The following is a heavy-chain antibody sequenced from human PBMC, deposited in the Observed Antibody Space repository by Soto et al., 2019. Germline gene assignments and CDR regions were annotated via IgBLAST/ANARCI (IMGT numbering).Heavy chain of an antibody. J-gene: IGHJ4*02. D-gene: IGHD4-17*01. CDR2: IYYSGST. CDR1: GGSLSSSSYY. V-gene: IGHV4-39*01. CDR3: ANLDYGDFGIDY. Sequence: PSETLPLTCTVSGGSLSSSSYYWVWIRQPPGKGLEWIGNIYYSGSTYYNPSLKSRVTISVDTSKNQFSLRLSSVTAADTAVYYCANLDYGDFGIDYWGQGTLVTVSS.